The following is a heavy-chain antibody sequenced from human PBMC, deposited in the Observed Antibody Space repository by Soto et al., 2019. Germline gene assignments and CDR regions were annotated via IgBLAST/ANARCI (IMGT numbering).Heavy chain of an antibody. CDR3: VRDAGIVVAEYGMDV. V-gene: IGHV1-69*06. Sequence: QVQLVQSGVEVKKPGSSVKVSCKASGVTFSNYAISWVRQAPGQGLGWMGGIIPKFGTANYAQKFQGRVTMTADRSTSTASLDLSSLRSEDTAVYYCVRDAGIVVAEYGMDVWGQGTTVTVSS. CDR2: IIPKFGTA. J-gene: IGHJ6*02. CDR1: GVTFSNYA. D-gene: IGHD1-26*01.